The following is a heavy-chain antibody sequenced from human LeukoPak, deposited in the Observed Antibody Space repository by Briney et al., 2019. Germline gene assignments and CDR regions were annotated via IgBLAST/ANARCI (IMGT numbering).Heavy chain of an antibody. J-gene: IGHJ5*02. CDR2: INHSGST. Sequence: SETLSLTCAVYGGSFSGYYWSWLRQPPGKGLEWIGEINHSGSTNYNPSLKSRVTISVDTSKNQFSLKLSAVTAADTAVYYCAELDILTGWGDNWFDPWGQGTLVTVSS. CDR3: AELDILTGWGDNWFDP. V-gene: IGHV4-34*01. D-gene: IGHD3-9*01. CDR1: GGSFSGYY.